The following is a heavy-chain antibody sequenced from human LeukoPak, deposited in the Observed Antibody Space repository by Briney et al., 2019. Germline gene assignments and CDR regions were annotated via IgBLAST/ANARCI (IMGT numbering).Heavy chain of an antibody. J-gene: IGHJ4*02. CDR1: GFTLSDHY. Sequence: PGGSLRLSCAASGFTLSDHYMDWVRQAPGKGLEWVGRSRDKTTGYSTAYAASVKGRCTISRDESKNLLYLQMNNLKTEDTAVYYCVRLALGMFGEYAHWGQGTLVTVSS. D-gene: IGHD3-10*02. V-gene: IGHV3-72*01. CDR3: VRLALGMFGEYAH. CDR2: SRDKTTGYST.